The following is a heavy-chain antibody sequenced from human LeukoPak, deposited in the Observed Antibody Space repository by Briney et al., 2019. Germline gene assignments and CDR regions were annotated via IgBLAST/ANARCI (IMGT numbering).Heavy chain of an antibody. Sequence: GGSLRLSCAASGFIVNSYAMSWVRQAPGKGLAWVSLIYTSGVTHYADSVKGRFTISRDNAKNTVYLQMNSLRDEDTAVYFCARDRAEEKIWVEFDTWGQGTLVTLSS. CDR1: GFIVNSYA. J-gene: IGHJ5*02. CDR2: IYTSGVT. V-gene: IGHV3-66*03. D-gene: IGHD3-10*01. CDR3: ARDRAEEKIWVEFDT.